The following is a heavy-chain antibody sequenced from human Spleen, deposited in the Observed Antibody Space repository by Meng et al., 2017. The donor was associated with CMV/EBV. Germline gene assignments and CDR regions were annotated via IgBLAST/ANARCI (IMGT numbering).Heavy chain of an antibody. D-gene: IGHD3-3*01. V-gene: IGHV1-2*02. CDR2: INPDSGDT. Sequence: ASVKVSCKASGYTFSGYFMHWLRQAPGQGLEWMGYINPDSGDTSYAQNFQGRVTMTRDTSITTTYLELISLRSDDTAVYYCARGLKGVTPRYFDNWGQGTLVTVSS. CDR1: GYTFSGYF. CDR3: ARGLKGVTPRYFDN. J-gene: IGHJ4*02.